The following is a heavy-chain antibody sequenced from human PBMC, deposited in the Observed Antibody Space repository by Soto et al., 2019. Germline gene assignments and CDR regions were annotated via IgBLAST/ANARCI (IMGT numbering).Heavy chain of an antibody. J-gene: IGHJ4*02. CDR3: ARAPPQSMIVEYYFDY. V-gene: IGHV1-69*13. CDR2: IIPIFGTA. CDR1: GGTFSSYA. D-gene: IGHD3-22*01. Sequence: SVKVSCKASGGTFSSYAISWVRQAPGQGLEWMGGIIPIFGTANYAQKFQGRVTITADESTSTAYMELSSLRSEDTAVYYCARAPPQSMIVEYYFDYWGQGTLVTVSS.